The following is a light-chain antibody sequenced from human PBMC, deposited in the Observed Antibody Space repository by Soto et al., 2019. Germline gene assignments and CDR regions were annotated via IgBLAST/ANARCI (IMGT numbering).Light chain of an antibody. CDR1: QSTSGS. Sequence: DIQMTQSPSSLSASVGDGVTITCRASQSTSGSLNWYQQRPGKAPKLLIYAASNLQSGVPSRFSASGSGTEFILTITSLQPEDFATYYCQQSHGFPYTLGKGTKLEI. CDR3: QQSHGFPYT. J-gene: IGKJ2*01. CDR2: AAS. V-gene: IGKV1-39*01.